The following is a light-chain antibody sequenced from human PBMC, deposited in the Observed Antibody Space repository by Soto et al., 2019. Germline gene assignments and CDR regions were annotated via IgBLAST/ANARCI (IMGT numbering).Light chain of an antibody. CDR2: KAS. V-gene: IGKV1-5*03. Sequence: DIQMSQSPSTLSASVGDRVTISCRASRSLTRWLAWYQQKPGKAPKLLIYKASTLKSGVPSRFSGSGSGTEFTLTISSLQPDDFATYYCHQYDSYPYTFGQGTKVDIK. CDR3: HQYDSYPYT. J-gene: IGKJ2*01. CDR1: RSLTRW.